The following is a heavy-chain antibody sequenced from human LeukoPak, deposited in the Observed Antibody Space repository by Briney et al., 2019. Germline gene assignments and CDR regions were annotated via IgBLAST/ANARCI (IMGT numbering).Heavy chain of an antibody. CDR3: ARDNWGDGGYYRTLDY. Sequence: GGSLRLSCAASGFTFSSNGMHWVRQAPGKGLEWVAGIRYDGSDRSYADPVKGRFTISRDNSKNTVDLQMNSLRAEDTAVYYCARDNWGDGGYYRTLDYWGQGTLVTVSS. CDR2: IRYDGSDR. V-gene: IGHV3-33*01. CDR1: GFTFSSNG. J-gene: IGHJ4*02. D-gene: IGHD3-22*01.